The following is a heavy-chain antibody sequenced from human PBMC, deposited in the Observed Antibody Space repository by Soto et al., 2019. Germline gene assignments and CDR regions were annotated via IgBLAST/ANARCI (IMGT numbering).Heavy chain of an antibody. Sequence: GGSLRLSCAASGFTFSDYYMSWIRQAPGKGLEWVSYISSSGSTIYYADSVKGRFTISGDNAKNSLYLQMNSLRAEDTAVYYCARAHGSGSYNHYYGMDVWGQGTTVTVSS. CDR3: ARAHGSGSYNHYYGMDV. CDR1: GFTFSDYY. V-gene: IGHV3-11*01. CDR2: ISSSGSTI. J-gene: IGHJ6*02. D-gene: IGHD3-10*01.